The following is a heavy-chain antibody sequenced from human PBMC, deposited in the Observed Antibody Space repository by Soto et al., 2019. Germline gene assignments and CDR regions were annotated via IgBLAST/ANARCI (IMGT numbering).Heavy chain of an antibody. V-gene: IGHV5-51*01. CDR2: IYPGDSDT. J-gene: IGHJ6*02. CDR3: ARHTPSGLRLYYAGMDV. CDR1: ECSFATYW. Sequence: PGESLKTSWKGSECSFATYWVAWVRQVTGKGLVWMGVIYPGDSDTRYSPSFQGQVTISADESISTAYLQWSSLKDSDSAMYYCARHTPSGLRLYYAGMDVWGQGTTVTVSS. D-gene: IGHD6-6*01.